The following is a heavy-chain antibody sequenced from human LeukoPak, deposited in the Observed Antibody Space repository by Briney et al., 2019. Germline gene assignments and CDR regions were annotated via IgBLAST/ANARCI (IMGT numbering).Heavy chain of an antibody. CDR3: ARTHEGFDY. CDR1: GDSVSSNKAV. CDR2: TYYRSKWNN. Sequence: SHTLSLTCAISGDSVSSNKAVWDWIRQSPSRGLEWLGRTYYRSKWNNDYAPSVESRITINPDTSKNQFSLQLSSVAPEDTAVYYCARTHEGFDYWGQGTLVTVSS. J-gene: IGHJ4*02. V-gene: IGHV6-1*01.